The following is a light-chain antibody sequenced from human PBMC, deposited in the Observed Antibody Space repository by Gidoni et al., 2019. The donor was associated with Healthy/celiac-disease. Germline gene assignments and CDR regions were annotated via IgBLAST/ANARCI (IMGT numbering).Light chain of an antibody. J-gene: IGKJ3*01. V-gene: IGKV3-11*01. CDR2: DAS. CDR3: QQRTT. CDR1: QSVSSY. Sequence: EILLTQSPATLSLSPGERATLSCRASQSVSSYLAWYQQKPGQAPRLLIYDASNRATGIPARFSGSGSGTDFTLTISSLEPEDFAVYYCQQRTTFGPGTKVDIK.